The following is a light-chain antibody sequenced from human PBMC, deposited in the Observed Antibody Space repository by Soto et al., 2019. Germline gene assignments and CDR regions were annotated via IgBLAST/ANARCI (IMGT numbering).Light chain of an antibody. CDR3: QQYGSSPLWT. CDR1: QTISSW. J-gene: IGKJ1*01. Sequence: MNQSPSTLSGYVGDRVTITCRASQTISSWLAWYQQKPGKAPKLLIYKASTLKSGVPSRFSGSGSGTDFTLTISRLEPEDFAVYYCQQYGSSPLWTFGQGT. V-gene: IGKV1-5*03. CDR2: KAS.